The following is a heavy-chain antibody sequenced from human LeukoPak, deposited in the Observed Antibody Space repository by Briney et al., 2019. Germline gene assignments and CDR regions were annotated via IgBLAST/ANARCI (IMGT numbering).Heavy chain of an antibody. V-gene: IGHV4-59*01. CDR2: IYYSGST. D-gene: IGHD4-17*01. CDR1: GGSISSYY. CDR3: AKSDYGDYSWFDP. Sequence: SETLSLTCTVSGGSISSYYWSWIRQPPGKGLEWIGYIYYSGSTNYNPSLNSLVTISVDTTNNQYSMKLSSVTAADTAVYYCAKSDYGDYSWFDPWGQGTLVTVSS. J-gene: IGHJ5*02.